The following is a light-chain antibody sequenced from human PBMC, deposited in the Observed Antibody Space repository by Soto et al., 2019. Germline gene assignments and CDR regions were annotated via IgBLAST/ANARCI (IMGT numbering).Light chain of an antibody. V-gene: IGKV1-33*01. CDR3: QPYNNWPLT. Sequence: DIQMTQSPSSLSASVGDRVSFTCQASQDISKFLNWYQHKPGQAPSLLIYDASKSQFGVPSRFSGSGSGTDFTFTISSLQSEDFAVYYCQPYNNWPLTFGGGTKVDIK. CDR2: DAS. CDR1: QDISKF. J-gene: IGKJ4*01.